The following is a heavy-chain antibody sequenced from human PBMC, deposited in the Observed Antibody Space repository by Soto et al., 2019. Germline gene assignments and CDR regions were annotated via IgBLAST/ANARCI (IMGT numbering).Heavy chain of an antibody. D-gene: IGHD2-15*01. CDR3: ARNRCSGGSCAYWYFDL. CDR1: GGTFSSYT. J-gene: IGHJ2*01. V-gene: IGHV1-69*02. Sequence: QVQLVQSGAEVKKPGSSVKVSCKASGGTFSSYTISWVRQAPGQGLEWMGRIIPILGIANYAQKFQGRVTITADKSTSTAYMELSSRRSEDTAVYYCARNRCSGGSCAYWYFDLWGRGTLVTVSS. CDR2: IIPILGIA.